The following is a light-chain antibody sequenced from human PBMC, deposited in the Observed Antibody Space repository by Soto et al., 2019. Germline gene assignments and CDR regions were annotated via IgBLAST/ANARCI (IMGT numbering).Light chain of an antibody. CDR3: QHFDNSLFT. Sequence: IVLTQSPGILSLSPGERATLSCRASQNVSNNYLAWYQQRPGQIPRLLIYSASSRAAGIPDRFSGSGSGTDFTLTITRLEHDDFAVYYCQHFDNSLFTFGPGTKVDI. J-gene: IGKJ3*01. CDR2: SAS. V-gene: IGKV3-20*01. CDR1: QNVSNNY.